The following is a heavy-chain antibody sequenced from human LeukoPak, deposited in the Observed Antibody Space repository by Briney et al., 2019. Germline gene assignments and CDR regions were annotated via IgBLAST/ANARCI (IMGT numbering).Heavy chain of an antibody. J-gene: IGHJ5*02. D-gene: IGHD1-26*01. CDR1: GYTFSTYS. V-gene: IGHV1-18*01. CDR3: ARDAIMGASDWFDP. CDR2: ISTYNGNT. Sequence: ASVKVSCKASGYTFSTYSLSWVRHAPGQGIEWMGWISTYNGNTRYAQKVQGRVTMTKDTSTGTAYMELRRLRSDDTAVYYCARDAIMGASDWFDPWGQGTLVTVSS.